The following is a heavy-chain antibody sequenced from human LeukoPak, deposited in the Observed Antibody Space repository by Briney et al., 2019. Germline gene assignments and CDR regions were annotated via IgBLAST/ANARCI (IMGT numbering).Heavy chain of an antibody. CDR2: ISGSGGST. Sequence: PGGSLRLSCAASGFTFSSYAMSWVRQAPGKGLEWVSAISGSGGSTYYADSVKGRFTISRDNSKNTLYLQMNSLRVEDTAVYYCAKEPPSIAARRRQFDYWGEETLVTVSS. J-gene: IGHJ4*02. CDR1: GFTFSSYA. D-gene: IGHD6-6*01. V-gene: IGHV3-23*01. CDR3: AKEPPSIAARRRQFDY.